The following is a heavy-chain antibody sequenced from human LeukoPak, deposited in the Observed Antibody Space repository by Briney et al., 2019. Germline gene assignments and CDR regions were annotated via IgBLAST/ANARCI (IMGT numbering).Heavy chain of an antibody. J-gene: IGHJ4*02. Sequence: SETLSLTCTVSGGSISSYYWSWIRPPPGKGLEWIGYIYYSGSTNYNPSLRSRVTISVDTAKNQFSLKLSSVTAADTAVYYCARGSVAGTRGLSEFDYWGQGTLVTVSP. V-gene: IGHV4-59*01. CDR3: ARGSVAGTRGLSEFDY. D-gene: IGHD6-19*01. CDR2: IYYSGST. CDR1: GGSISSYY.